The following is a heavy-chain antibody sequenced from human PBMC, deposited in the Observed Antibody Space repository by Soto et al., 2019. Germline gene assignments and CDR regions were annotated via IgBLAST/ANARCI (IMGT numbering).Heavy chain of an antibody. CDR3: ARAPSVDSSGPDY. CDR2: IYYSGST. CDR1: GGSISSYY. J-gene: IGHJ4*02. V-gene: IGHV4-59*01. D-gene: IGHD3-22*01. Sequence: PSETLCLTCTVSGGSISSYYWSWIRQPPGKGLEWIGYIYYSGSTNYNPSLKSRVTISVDTSKNQFSLKLSSVTAADTAVYYGARAPSVDSSGPDYWGKGTLATV.